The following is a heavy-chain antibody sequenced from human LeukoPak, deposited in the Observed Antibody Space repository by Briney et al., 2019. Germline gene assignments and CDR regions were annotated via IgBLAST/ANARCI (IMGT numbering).Heavy chain of an antibody. D-gene: IGHD6-13*01. V-gene: IGHV4-59*08. Sequence: PWQCLSPACPVAARSIIGYYGGSGRQHPGNGRGWNGYVFYSGTTTNHPSRKSRASMSVDTPKNQFSLKLRSLTAADTAVHYCARHRFPGYSSTYYGSPRERRWYFDLWGRGTLVTVSS. CDR2: VFYSGTT. CDR3: ARHRFPGYSSTYYGSPRERRWYFDL. J-gene: IGHJ2*01. CDR1: ARSIIGYY.